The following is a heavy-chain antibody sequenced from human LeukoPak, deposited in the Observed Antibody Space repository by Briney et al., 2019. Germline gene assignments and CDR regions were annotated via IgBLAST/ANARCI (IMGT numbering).Heavy chain of an antibody. CDR2: ISYDGSNK. Sequence: GGSLRLSCAAFGFTFSSYAMHWVRQAPGKGLEWVAVISYDGSNKYYADSVKGRFTISRDNSKNTLYLQMNSLRAEDTAVYYCARAAQLWEWDYYYGMDVWGQGTTVTVSS. V-gene: IGHV3-30*04. CDR1: GFTFSSYA. D-gene: IGHD5-18*01. CDR3: ARAAQLWEWDYYYGMDV. J-gene: IGHJ6*02.